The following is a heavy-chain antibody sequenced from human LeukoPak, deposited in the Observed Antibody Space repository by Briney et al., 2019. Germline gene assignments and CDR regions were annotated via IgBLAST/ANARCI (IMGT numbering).Heavy chain of an antibody. Sequence: GGSLRLSCVASGFIFSNYAMSWVRQAPGKGLEWVAVISYDGSNKYYADSVKGRFTISRDNSKNTLYLQMNSLRAEDTAVYYCARSEGATTFDYWGQGTLVTVSS. V-gene: IGHV3-30-3*01. CDR2: ISYDGSNK. D-gene: IGHD1-26*01. CDR3: ARSEGATTFDY. CDR1: GFIFSNYA. J-gene: IGHJ4*02.